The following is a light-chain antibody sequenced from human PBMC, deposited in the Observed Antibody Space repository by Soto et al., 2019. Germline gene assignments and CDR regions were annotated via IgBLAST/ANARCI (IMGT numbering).Light chain of an antibody. CDR3: SSYTTNKTLL. V-gene: IGLV2-14*01. Sequence: SALTQPASVSGSPGQSITISCTGTSSDIGAHNFVSWYQQHPGKAPKLIFYEVSNRPPGLSDRFSGSKSGTTASLTISGLQAEDEADYFCSSYTTNKTLLFGGGTKVTVL. CDR1: SSDIGAHNF. CDR2: EVS. J-gene: IGLJ2*01.